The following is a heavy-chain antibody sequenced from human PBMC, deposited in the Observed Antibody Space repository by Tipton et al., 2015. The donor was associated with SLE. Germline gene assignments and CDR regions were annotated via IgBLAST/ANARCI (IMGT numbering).Heavy chain of an antibody. D-gene: IGHD2-2*01. CDR3: ARAGYCSSTSCYPRAFDI. Sequence: TLSLTCTVSGGSISSSSYYWGWIRQPPGKGLEWIGSIYHSGSTYYNPSLKSRVTISVDTSKNQFSLKLSSVTAADTAVYYCARAGYCSSTSCYPRAFDIWGQGTMVTVSS. V-gene: IGHV4-39*07. CDR2: IYHSGST. J-gene: IGHJ3*02. CDR1: GGSISSSSYY.